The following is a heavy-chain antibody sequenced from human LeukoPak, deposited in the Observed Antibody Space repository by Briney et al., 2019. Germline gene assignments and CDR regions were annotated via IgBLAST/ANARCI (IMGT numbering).Heavy chain of an antibody. Sequence: ASVKVSCKASGYTFTSYDINWVRQATGQGLEWMGWMNPNSGNTGYAQKFQGRVTMTRSTSISTAYMELSSLRSEDTAVYYCASNSRVTRHFAYWGQGALVTVSS. CDR1: GYTFTSYD. J-gene: IGHJ4*02. V-gene: IGHV1-8*01. CDR3: ASNSRVTRHFAY. D-gene: IGHD2-15*01. CDR2: MNPNSGNT.